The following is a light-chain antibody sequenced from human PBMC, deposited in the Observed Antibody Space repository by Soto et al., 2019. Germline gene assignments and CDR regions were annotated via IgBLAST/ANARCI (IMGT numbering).Light chain of an antibody. CDR2: DVN. J-gene: IGLJ1*01. CDR1: SSDIGAYKY. CDR3: SSYTVSSTQFV. Sequence: QSALTQPASVSGSPGQSITISCTGISSDIGAYKYVSWYQQRPGKAPKVIIYDVNNRPSGVSNRFSASKSGNTASLTISGIQAEDEADYYCSSYTVSSTQFVFGTGTKLTVL. V-gene: IGLV2-14*01.